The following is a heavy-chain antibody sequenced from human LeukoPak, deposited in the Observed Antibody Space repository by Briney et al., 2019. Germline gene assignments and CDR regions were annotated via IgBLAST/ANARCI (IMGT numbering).Heavy chain of an antibody. CDR2: IYHSGST. J-gene: IGHJ4*02. CDR3: ARDPTSGWYVVSPSSWVHY. CDR1: GYSISSGYY. D-gene: IGHD6-19*01. Sequence: SETLSLTCTVSGYSISSGYYWGWIRQPPGTGLEWIGSIYHSGSTYYNPSLKSRVTISVDTSKNQFSLKLSSVTAADTAVYYCARDPTSGWYVVSPSSWVHYWGQGTLVTVSS. V-gene: IGHV4-38-2*02.